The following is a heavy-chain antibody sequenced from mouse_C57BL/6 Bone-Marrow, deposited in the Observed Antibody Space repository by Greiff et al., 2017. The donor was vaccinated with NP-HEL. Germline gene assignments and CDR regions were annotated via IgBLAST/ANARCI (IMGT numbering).Heavy chain of an antibody. Sequence: EVKVVESGGGLVQPGGSLSLSCAASGFTFTDYYMSWVRQPPGKALEWLGFIRNKANGYTTEYSASVKGRFTISRDNSQSILYLQMNALRAEDSATYYCARWGLPGAMDYWGQGTSVTVSS. J-gene: IGHJ4*01. CDR3: ARWGLPGAMDY. CDR2: IRNKANGYTT. V-gene: IGHV7-3*01. D-gene: IGHD3-1*01. CDR1: GFTFTDYY.